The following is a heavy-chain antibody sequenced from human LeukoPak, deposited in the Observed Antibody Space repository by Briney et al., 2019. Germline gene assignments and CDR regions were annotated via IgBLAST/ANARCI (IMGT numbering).Heavy chain of an antibody. CDR1: GFTFTNNF. J-gene: IGHJ4*01. Sequence: GGSLRLSCAASGFTFTNNFMSWVRQVPGKGLEWVANIKQDGSETTYADSVRGRFTVFRDNAKDSVYLQMNSLRAEDSATYYCVREGFYFFDFWGQGTLVTVSS. CDR2: IKQDGSET. V-gene: IGHV3-7*01. CDR3: VREGFYFFDF.